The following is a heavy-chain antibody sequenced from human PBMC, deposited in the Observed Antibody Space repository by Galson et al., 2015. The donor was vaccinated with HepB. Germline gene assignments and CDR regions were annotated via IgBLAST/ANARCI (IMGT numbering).Heavy chain of an antibody. V-gene: IGHV1-69*04. J-gene: IGHJ2*01. CDR2: IIPILGIA. CDR1: GGTFSSYA. D-gene: IGHD7-27*01. CDR3: ARKTGSYWYFDL. Sequence: SVKVSCKASGGTFSSYAISWVRQAPGQGLEWMGRIIPILGIANYAQKFQGGVTITADKSTSTAYMELSSLRSEDTAVYYCARKTGSYWYFDLWGRGTLVTVSS.